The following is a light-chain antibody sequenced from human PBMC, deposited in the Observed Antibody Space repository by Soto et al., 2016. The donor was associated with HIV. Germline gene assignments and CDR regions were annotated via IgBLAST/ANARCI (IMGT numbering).Light chain of an antibody. CDR3: LQDYSYPFT. Sequence: AIQMTQFPSSLSAFVGDRVTITCRASQGIKNELAWYQQRPGKAPKLLIYSTSSLGNEVPSRFSGSASGTDFTLTISSLQPEDSASYFXLQDYSYPFTFGRGPSWRS. J-gene: IGKJ2*01. CDR2: STS. CDR1: QGIKNE. V-gene: IGKV1-6*01.